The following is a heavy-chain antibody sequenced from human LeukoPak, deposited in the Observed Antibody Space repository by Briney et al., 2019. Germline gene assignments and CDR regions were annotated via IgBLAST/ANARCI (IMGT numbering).Heavy chain of an antibody. D-gene: IGHD3-10*01. V-gene: IGHV1-18*01. CDR3: ARDRTTPGHHYYGSPERDYYGMDV. Sequence: GASVKVSCKASGYTFTSYGISWVRQAPGQGLEWMGWISAYNGNTNYAQKLQGRVTMTTDTSTSTAYMELRSLRSGDTAVYYCARDRTTPGHHYYGSPERDYYGMDVWGQGTTVTVSS. J-gene: IGHJ6*02. CDR1: GYTFTSYG. CDR2: ISAYNGNT.